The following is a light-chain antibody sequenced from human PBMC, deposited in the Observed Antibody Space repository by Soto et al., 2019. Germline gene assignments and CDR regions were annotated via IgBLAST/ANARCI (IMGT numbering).Light chain of an antibody. Sequence: QSVLSQPPSASGSPGQSVTISCTGTSSDVGGYNFVSWYQHHPGKAPKLMIYDVSKRPSGVPDRFSGSKSGNTASLTVSGLQAEDEADYYCSSYAGSNTYVFGAGIKVTVL. J-gene: IGLJ1*01. CDR2: DVS. CDR3: SSYAGSNTYV. CDR1: SSDVGGYNF. V-gene: IGLV2-8*01.